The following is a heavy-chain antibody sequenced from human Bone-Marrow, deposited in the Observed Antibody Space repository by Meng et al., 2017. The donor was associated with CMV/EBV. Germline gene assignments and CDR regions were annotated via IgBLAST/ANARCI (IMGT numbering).Heavy chain of an antibody. Sequence: GESLKISCAASGLTFTNYPMNWVRQAPGKGLEWVSAISGSGGSTYYADSVKGRFTISRDNSKNTLYLQMNSLRAEDTAVYYCAKAYGYCSSTSCHNWFDPWGQGTLVTVSS. V-gene: IGHV3-23*01. CDR3: AKAYGYCSSTSCHNWFDP. J-gene: IGHJ5*02. D-gene: IGHD2-2*01. CDR1: GLTFTNYP. CDR2: ISGSGGST.